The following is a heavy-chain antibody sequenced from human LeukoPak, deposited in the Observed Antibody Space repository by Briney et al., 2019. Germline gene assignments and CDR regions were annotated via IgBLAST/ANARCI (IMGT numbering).Heavy chain of an antibody. CDR3: AKLVVAATPLDY. J-gene: IGHJ4*02. CDR2: ISYDGSNK. CDR1: GFTFSSYG. V-gene: IGHV3-30*18. Sequence: GGSLRLSCAASGFTFSSYGMHWVRQAPGKGLEWVAVISYDGSNKYYADSVKGRFTISRDSSKNTLYLQMNSLRAEDTAVYYCAKLVVAATPLDYWGQGTLVTVSS. D-gene: IGHD2-15*01.